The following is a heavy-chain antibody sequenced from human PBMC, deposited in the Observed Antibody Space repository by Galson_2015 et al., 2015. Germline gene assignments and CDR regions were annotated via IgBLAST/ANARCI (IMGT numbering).Heavy chain of an antibody. J-gene: IGHJ6*03. CDR3: ARSGFGELISGLYYYYYYMDV. CDR2: IIPIFGTS. Sequence: SVKVSCKASGGTFSNYAINWVRQAPGQGLEWLGGIIPIFGTSNYAQKFQGRVTITADESTSTAYMELSSLRSEDTAVYYCARSGFGELISGLYYYYYYMDVWGKGTTVTVSS. V-gene: IGHV1-69*13. CDR1: GGTFSNYA. D-gene: IGHD3-10*01.